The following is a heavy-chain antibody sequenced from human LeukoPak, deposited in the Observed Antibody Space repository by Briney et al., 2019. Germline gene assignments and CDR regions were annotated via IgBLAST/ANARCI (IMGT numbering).Heavy chain of an antibody. Sequence: GGSLRLSCAASGFTLSSYRMSWLRQPRAKGLEGVANIKQDGSEKYYVGSVKGGFTISIDSAHNALYLQMNKQTAEDTAVYYCPKYYDFWSGDSSFDDWGQGTLVTV. V-gene: IGHV3-7*01. CDR3: PKYYDFWSGDSSFDD. CDR2: IKQDGSEK. J-gene: IGHJ4*02. D-gene: IGHD3-3*01. CDR1: GFTLSSYR.